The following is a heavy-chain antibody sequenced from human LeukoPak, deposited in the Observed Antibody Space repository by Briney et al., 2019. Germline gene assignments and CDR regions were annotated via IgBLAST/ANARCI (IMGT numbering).Heavy chain of an antibody. CDR2: INPSGGST. J-gene: IGHJ6*02. V-gene: IGHV1-46*01. D-gene: IGHD1-1*01. CDR1: GYTFTSYY. Sequence: GASVKVSCKASGYTFTSYYMHWVRQAPGQGLEWMGIINPSGGSTSYAQKFQGRVTMTRDTSISTAYMELSRLRSDDTAVYYCARDLLRTATGTMRYTGTGMDVWGQGTTVTVSS. CDR3: ARDLLRTATGTMRYTGTGMDV.